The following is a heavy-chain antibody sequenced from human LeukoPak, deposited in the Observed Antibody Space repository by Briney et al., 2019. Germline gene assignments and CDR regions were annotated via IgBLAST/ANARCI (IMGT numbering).Heavy chain of an antibody. Sequence: PGGSLRLSCAASGFTFSSSAMSWVRQAPGKGLEWVAAISDTGRLSYCADSVNGRFTISRDNSKNTLSLQMNSLRVDDTAVYFCARDLSFGAPVAFDIWGQGTMLTVSS. CDR1: GFTFSSSA. V-gene: IGHV3-23*01. CDR3: ARDLSFGAPVAFDI. D-gene: IGHD3-10*01. J-gene: IGHJ3*02. CDR2: ISDTGRLS.